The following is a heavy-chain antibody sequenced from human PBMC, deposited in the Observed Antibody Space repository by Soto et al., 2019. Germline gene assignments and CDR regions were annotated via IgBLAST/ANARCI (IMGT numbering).Heavy chain of an antibody. CDR3: ARRARGYDEMWDAFDI. D-gene: IGHD5-12*01. CDR2: ISSSGSTI. CDR1: GFTFSDYY. V-gene: IGHV3-11*01. Sequence: GGSLRLSCAASGFTFSDYYMSWIRQAPGKGLEWVSYISSSGSTIYYADSVKGRFTISRDNAKNSLYLQMNSLRAEDTAVYYCARRARGYDEMWDAFDIWGQGTMVTVSS. J-gene: IGHJ3*02.